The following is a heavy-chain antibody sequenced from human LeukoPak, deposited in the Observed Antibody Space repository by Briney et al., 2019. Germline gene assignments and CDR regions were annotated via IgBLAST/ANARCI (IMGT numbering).Heavy chain of an antibody. CDR3: AKWARYCTNGVCYYFDY. D-gene: IGHD2-8*01. J-gene: IGHJ4*02. CDR2: ISGGGVST. Sequence: GGSLRLSCAASGFTFSSFPMSWVRRAPGKGLEWVSVISGGGVSTYYADSVKGRFTISRDNSKNTLYLQMNSLRAEDTAVYYCAKWARYCTNGVCYYFDYWGQGTLVTVSS. CDR1: GFTFSSFP. V-gene: IGHV3-23*01.